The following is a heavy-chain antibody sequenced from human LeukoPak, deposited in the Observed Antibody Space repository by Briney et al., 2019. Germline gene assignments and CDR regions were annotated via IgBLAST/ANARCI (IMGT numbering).Heavy chain of an antibody. D-gene: IGHD6-19*01. V-gene: IGHV3-30*03. CDR2: ISYDESDK. J-gene: IGHJ4*02. CDR3: ARQRGSGCLDY. Sequence: PGGSLRLSCAASGFTFSNYGLHWVRQAPGEGLEWVAVISYDESDKYYADSVKGRFTISRDNSKNTLYLQMNSLRAEDTAVYYCARQRGSGCLDYWGQGTLVTVSS. CDR1: GFTFSNYG.